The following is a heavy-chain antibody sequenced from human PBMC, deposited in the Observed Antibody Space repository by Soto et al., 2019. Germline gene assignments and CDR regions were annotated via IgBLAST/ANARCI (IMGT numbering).Heavy chain of an antibody. V-gene: IGHV1-69*06. Sequence: QVQLVQSGAEVKKPGSSVKVTCKASGGTFSSYAISWVRQAPGKGREWMGGVIPIFGTANYAQKFQGRVTITADKSTSTAYMELSSLRSEDTAVYYCARDLDETELDYWGQVTLVTVSS. CDR3: ARDLDETELDY. D-gene: IGHD1-1*01. J-gene: IGHJ4*02. CDR1: GGTFSSYA. CDR2: VIPIFGTA.